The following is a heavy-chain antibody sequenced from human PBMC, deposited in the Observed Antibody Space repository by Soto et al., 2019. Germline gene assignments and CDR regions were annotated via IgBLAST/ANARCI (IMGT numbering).Heavy chain of an antibody. CDR1: GGSIYRSGYY. V-gene: IGHV4-39*01. J-gene: IGHJ4*02. Sequence: SETLSLTCTVSGGSIYRSGYYWGWIRQPPGRGLEWIGNIDYNGVTYSNPSLKSRVTISRDTSKNQFSLKLTSVTSADTALYYCGKVLVGATGHTDSDSWGPGTLVT. CDR3: GKVLVGATGHTDSDS. CDR2: IDYNGVT. D-gene: IGHD2-15*01.